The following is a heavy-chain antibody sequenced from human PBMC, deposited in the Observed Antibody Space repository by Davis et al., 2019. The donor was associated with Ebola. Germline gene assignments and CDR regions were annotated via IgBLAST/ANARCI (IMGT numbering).Heavy chain of an antibody. J-gene: IGHJ6*02. Sequence: GGSLRLSCKASGYSFTSHWIGWVRQMPGKGLDWMGIIYTGDSDTRYSPSFRGQVTISADKSITTAYLQWTSLKASDTAMYYCARHYYGDNRYGMDVWGQGTTVTVSS. CDR1: GYSFTSHW. CDR3: ARHYYGDNRYGMDV. V-gene: IGHV5-51*01. CDR2: IYTGDSDT. D-gene: IGHD4-17*01.